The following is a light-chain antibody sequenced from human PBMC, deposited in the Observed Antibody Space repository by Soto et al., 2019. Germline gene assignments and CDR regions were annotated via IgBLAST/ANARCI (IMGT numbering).Light chain of an antibody. CDR1: QGISSY. Sequence: AIWMTQSPSSFSASTGDRVTITCRASQGISSYLAWYQQKPGKAPKLLIYAASTLQSGVPSRFSGSGSGTDFTLTISCLQSEDFATYYCQQYYSYPRTFGQGTKVDIK. V-gene: IGKV1-8*01. J-gene: IGKJ1*01. CDR3: QQYYSYPRT. CDR2: AAS.